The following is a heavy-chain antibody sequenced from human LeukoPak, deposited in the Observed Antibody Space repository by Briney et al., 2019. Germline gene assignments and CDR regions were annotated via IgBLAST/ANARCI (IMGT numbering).Heavy chain of an antibody. CDR3: AREWEPYYYYGMDV. D-gene: IGHD1-26*01. V-gene: IGHV3-7*01. J-gene: IGHJ6*02. CDR2: IKEDGSGK. CDR1: GFSFSNYW. Sequence: GGSLRLSCAASGFSFSNYWMSWVRQAPGKGLEWVANIKEDGSGKNYVDSVKGRFTISRDNAKNSLYLQMNTLRAEDTAVYYCAREWEPYYYYGMDVWGQGTTVTVSS.